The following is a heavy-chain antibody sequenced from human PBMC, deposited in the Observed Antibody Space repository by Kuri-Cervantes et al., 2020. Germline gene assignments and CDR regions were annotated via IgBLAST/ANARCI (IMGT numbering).Heavy chain of an antibody. CDR2: TYWNDDK. D-gene: IGHD3-22*01. Sequence: SGPTLVKPTQTLTLTCTFSGFSLSTSGVGVGWIRQPPGKALEWLALTYWNDDKRYSPSLKSRLTITKDTSKNQVVLTMTNMDPVDTATYYCAHTPSSGYLRGSNWFDPWGQGTLVTVSS. CDR3: AHTPSSGYLRGSNWFDP. CDR1: GFSLSTSGVG. V-gene: IGHV2-5*01. J-gene: IGHJ5*02.